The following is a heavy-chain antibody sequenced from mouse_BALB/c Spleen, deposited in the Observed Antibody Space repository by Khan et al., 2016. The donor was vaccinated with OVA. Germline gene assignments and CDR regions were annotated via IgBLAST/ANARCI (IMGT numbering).Heavy chain of an antibody. D-gene: IGHD1-1*01. V-gene: IGHV1S81*02. Sequence: VQLQQSGAELVKPGASVKLSCKASGYTFTGYYMYWVKQRPGQGLEWIGEINPSNGGTNFNEKFKSKATLTVDKSSSTAYMQLSGPTFEDSAVYYCARIKKIVATYFDYWGQGTTLTVSS. CDR3: ARIKKIVATYFDY. CDR2: INPSNGGT. CDR1: GYTFTGYY. J-gene: IGHJ2*01.